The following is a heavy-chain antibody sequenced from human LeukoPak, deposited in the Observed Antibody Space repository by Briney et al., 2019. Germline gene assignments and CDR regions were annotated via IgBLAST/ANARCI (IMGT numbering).Heavy chain of an antibody. Sequence: PGGSLRLSCAAFGFTFSSYGMHWVRQAPGKGLEWVAVISYDGSNKYYADSVKGRFTISRDNSKNTLYLQMNSLRAEDTAVYYCAKDRTYCTNAICYNAFDIWGQGTMITVSS. D-gene: IGHD2-8*01. CDR1: GFTFSSYG. CDR2: ISYDGSNK. J-gene: IGHJ3*02. CDR3: AKDRTYCTNAICYNAFDI. V-gene: IGHV3-30*18.